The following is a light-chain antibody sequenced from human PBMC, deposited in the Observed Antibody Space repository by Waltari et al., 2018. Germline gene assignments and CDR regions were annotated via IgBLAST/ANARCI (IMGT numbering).Light chain of an antibody. V-gene: IGKV3-11*01. CDR1: QSVSSY. CDR3: QQRSNWPRT. CDR2: DAS. J-gene: IGKJ1*01. Sequence: IVLTQSPATLSLSPGERATISCRASQSVSSYLAWYQQKPDQAPRLLIYDASNRATGIPARFSGSGSGTDFTLTISSLEPEDFAVYYCQQRSNWPRTFGQGTKVEIK.